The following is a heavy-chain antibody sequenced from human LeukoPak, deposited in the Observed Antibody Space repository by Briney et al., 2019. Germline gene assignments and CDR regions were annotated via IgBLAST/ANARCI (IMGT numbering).Heavy chain of an antibody. CDR2: INHSGST. J-gene: IGHJ4*02. Sequence: SETLSLTCAVYGGSFSGCYWSWIRQPPGKGLEWIGEINHSGSTNYNPSLKSRVTISVDTSKNQFSLKLSSVTAADTAVYYCARHRYYDYVWGSYRYSEPFDYRGQGTLVTVSS. CDR1: GGSFSGCY. CDR3: ARHRYYDYVWGSYRYSEPFDY. V-gene: IGHV4-34*01. D-gene: IGHD3-16*02.